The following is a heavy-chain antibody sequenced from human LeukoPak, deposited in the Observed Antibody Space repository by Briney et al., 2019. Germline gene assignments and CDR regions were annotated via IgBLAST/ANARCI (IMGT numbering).Heavy chain of an antibody. CDR3: ARSMVATIDYYYYMDV. CDR1: GGSISSYY. CDR2: IYYSGST. J-gene: IGHJ6*03. D-gene: IGHD5-12*01. V-gene: IGHV4-59*01. Sequence: PSETLSLTCTVSGGSISSYYWSWIRQPPGKGLEWIGYIYYSGSTNYNPSLKSRVTISVDTSKSQFSLKLSSVTAADTAVYYCARSMVATIDYYYYMDVWGKGTTVTVSS.